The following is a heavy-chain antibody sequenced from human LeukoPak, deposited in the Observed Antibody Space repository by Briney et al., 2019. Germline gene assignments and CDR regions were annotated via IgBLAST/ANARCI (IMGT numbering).Heavy chain of an antibody. Sequence: ASVKVSCKASGYTFTSYYMHWVRQAPGQGLEWMGIINPSGGSTSYAQKFQGRVTMTRDMSTSTVYMELSSLRSEDAAVYYCARDLSSRAVAGTAPHFDYWGQGTLVTVSS. V-gene: IGHV1-46*01. D-gene: IGHD6-19*01. CDR1: GYTFTSYY. CDR2: INPSGGST. CDR3: ARDLSSRAVAGTAPHFDY. J-gene: IGHJ4*02.